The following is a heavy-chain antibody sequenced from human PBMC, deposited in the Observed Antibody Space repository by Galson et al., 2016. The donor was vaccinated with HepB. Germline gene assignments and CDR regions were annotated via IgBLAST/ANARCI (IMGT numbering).Heavy chain of an antibody. Sequence: SLRLSCAASGFTFSSYAMSWVRQAPGKGLEWVSTVNGNGVRTYYADSVKGRFTISRDNSKNTLYLQMNSLRVEETAVYYCAKGIGYYDSSGYDNFDNWGQGTLVTVSS. D-gene: IGHD3-22*01. V-gene: IGHV3-23*01. J-gene: IGHJ4*02. CDR1: GFTFSSYA. CDR3: AKGIGYYDSSGYDNFDN. CDR2: VNGNGVRT.